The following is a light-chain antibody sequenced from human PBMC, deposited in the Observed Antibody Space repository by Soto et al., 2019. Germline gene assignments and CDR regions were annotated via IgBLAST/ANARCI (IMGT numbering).Light chain of an antibody. CDR1: QSVSSSY. Sequence: ENVLSQSPGTLSLYPGERATLSCRASQSVSSSYLAWYQQKPGQAPRLLIYGASSRATGIPDRFSGSGSGTDFTLTISRLEPEDFAVYYCQQYGSSPPVTFGGGTKVDIK. CDR2: GAS. CDR3: QQYGSSPPVT. V-gene: IGKV3-20*01. J-gene: IGKJ4*01.